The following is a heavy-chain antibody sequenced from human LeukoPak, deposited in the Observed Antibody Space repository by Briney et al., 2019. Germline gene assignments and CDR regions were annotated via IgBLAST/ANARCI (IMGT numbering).Heavy chain of an antibody. D-gene: IGHD3-10*01. J-gene: IGHJ3*02. Sequence: GGSLRLSCAASGFTFDDYAMHWVRQAPGKGLEWVSGISWNSGSIGYADSVKGRFTISRDNAKNSLYLQMNSLRAEDMALYYCAKDIGSGLSGSYWGLLIWGQGTMVTVSS. V-gene: IGHV3-9*03. CDR3: AKDIGSGLSGSYWGLLI. CDR1: GFTFDDYA. CDR2: ISWNSGSI.